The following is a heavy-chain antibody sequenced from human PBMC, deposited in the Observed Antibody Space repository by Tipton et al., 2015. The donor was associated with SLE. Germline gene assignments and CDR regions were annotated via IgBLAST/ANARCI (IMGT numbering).Heavy chain of an antibody. D-gene: IGHD6-19*01. CDR1: GGSISSYY. Sequence: GLVKPSETLSLTCTVSGGSISSYYWSWIRQPPGKGLEWIGYIYYSGSTNYNPSLKSRVTISVDTSKNQLSLKLSSVTAADTAVYYCARQPLGTVAGLDYWGQGTLVTVSS. CDR3: ARQPLGTVAGLDY. J-gene: IGHJ4*02. V-gene: IGHV4-59*01. CDR2: IYYSGST.